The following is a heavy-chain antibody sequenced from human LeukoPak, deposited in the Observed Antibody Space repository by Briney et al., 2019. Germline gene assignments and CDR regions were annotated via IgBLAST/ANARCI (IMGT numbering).Heavy chain of an antibody. CDR3: ARAPLALIVFDI. CDR2: IHYSGST. CDR1: GGSISSSNW. D-gene: IGHD2-21*01. V-gene: IGHV4-4*02. Sequence: PSGTLSLTCAVAGGSISSSNWWSWVRQPPGKGLEWIGYIHYSGSTNYNPSLKSRVTISVDTSKNQFSLKLSSVTAADTAMYYCARAPLALIVFDIWGQGTMVTVSS. J-gene: IGHJ3*02.